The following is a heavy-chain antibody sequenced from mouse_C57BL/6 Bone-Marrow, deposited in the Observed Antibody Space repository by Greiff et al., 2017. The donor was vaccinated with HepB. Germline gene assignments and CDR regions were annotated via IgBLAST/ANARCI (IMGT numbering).Heavy chain of an antibody. J-gene: IGHJ4*01. CDR1: GYTFTSYT. D-gene: IGHD2-10*01. CDR2: INPSSGYT. Sequence: QVQLKQSGAELARPGASVKMSCKASGYTFTSYTMHWVKQRPGQGLEWIGYINPSSGYTKYNQKFKDKATLTADKSSSTAYMQLSSLTSEDSAVYYCARGAYSYAMDYWGQGTSVTVSS. V-gene: IGHV1-4*01. CDR3: ARGAYSYAMDY.